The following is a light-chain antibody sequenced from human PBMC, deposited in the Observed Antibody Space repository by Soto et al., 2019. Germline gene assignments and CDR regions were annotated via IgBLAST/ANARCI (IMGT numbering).Light chain of an antibody. CDR3: QQRSNWPLT. CDR1: QSVSSN. J-gene: IGKJ4*01. Sequence: EIVLTHSPATLSLSPWERATLSCRASQSVSSNLAWYQQKPGQAPRLLIFDAYNRATGIPGRFSGSGSGTDFTLTISSLEPEDFAVYYCQQRSNWPLTFGGGTKVDIK. CDR2: DAY. V-gene: IGKV3-11*01.